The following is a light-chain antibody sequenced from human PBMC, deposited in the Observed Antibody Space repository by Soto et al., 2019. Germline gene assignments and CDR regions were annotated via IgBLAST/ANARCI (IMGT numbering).Light chain of an antibody. CDR2: DVS. Sequence: QSALTHPASVSGSPGQSITISCTGTSSDVGGYNYVSWYQQYPGKAPKLMIYDVSGRPSGVSNRFSGSKSGNTASLTISGLQAEDEADYYCSSYTSSSLGVVFGGGTKLTVL. V-gene: IGLV2-14*03. CDR1: SSDVGGYNY. CDR3: SSYTSSSLGVV. J-gene: IGLJ2*01.